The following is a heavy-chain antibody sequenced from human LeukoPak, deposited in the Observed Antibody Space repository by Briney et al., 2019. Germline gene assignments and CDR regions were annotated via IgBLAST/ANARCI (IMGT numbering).Heavy chain of an antibody. D-gene: IGHD3-3*01. V-gene: IGHV3-21*01. J-gene: IGHJ3*02. CDR3: AREFWSGSAFDI. Sequence: GRSLRLSCAASGFTFDDYAMHWVRHAPGKGLEWVSSISSSSSYIYYADSVKGRFTISRDNAKNSLYLQMNSLRAEDTAVYYCAREFWSGSAFDIWGQGTMVTVSS. CDR1: GFTFDDYA. CDR2: ISSSSSYI.